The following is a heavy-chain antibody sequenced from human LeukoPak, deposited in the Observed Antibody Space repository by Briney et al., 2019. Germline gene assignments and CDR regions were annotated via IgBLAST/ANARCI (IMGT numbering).Heavy chain of an antibody. D-gene: IGHD5-12*01. CDR2: FDPEDGET. Sequence: VASVKVSCKVSGYTLTELSMHWVRQAPGKGLEWMGGFDPEDGETIYAQKFQGRVTMTEDTSTDTAYMELSSLRSEDTAVYYCAKNRWYSGYEGYNGYDYWGQGTLVTVSS. CDR1: GYTLTELS. J-gene: IGHJ4*02. V-gene: IGHV1-24*01. CDR3: AKNRWYSGYEGYNGYDY.